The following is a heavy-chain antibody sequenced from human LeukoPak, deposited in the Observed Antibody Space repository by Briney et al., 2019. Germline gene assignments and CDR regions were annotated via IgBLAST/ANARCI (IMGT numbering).Heavy chain of an antibody. CDR2: IYYSGST. Sequence: SETLSLTCTVSGGSISSYYWSWIRQPPGKGLEWIGYIYYSGSTNYNPSLKSRVTISVDTSKNQFSLKLSSVTAADTAVYYCARDRRGIVGVPWFDPWGQGTLVTVSS. CDR3: ARDRRGIVGVPWFDP. J-gene: IGHJ5*02. V-gene: IGHV4-59*01. CDR1: GGSISSYY. D-gene: IGHD1-26*01.